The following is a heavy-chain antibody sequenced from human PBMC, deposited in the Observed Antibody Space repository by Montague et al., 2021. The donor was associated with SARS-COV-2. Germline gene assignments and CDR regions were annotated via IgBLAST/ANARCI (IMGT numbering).Heavy chain of an antibody. CDR2: THQWGGT. V-gene: IGHV4-4*02. J-gene: IGHJ5*02. CDR3: ATHRQHHNH. D-gene: IGHD6-13*01. CDR1: GDSINSEHW. Sequence: SETLSLTCAVSGDSINSEHWWSWVRQPPGKGLEWIVETHQWGGTNYNPSLKSRVSISVDTSKSQFSLKLIAVTAADTAVYFCATHRQHHNHWGQGAMVAVSS.